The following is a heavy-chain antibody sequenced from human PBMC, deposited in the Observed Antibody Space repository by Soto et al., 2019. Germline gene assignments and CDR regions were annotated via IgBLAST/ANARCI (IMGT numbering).Heavy chain of an antibody. Sequence: SVKVSCKASGFTFTSSAVQWVRQARGQRLEWIGWIVVGSGNTNYAQKFQERVTITRDMSTSTAYMELSSRRSEDTAVYYCAALGDGYNYYDGMDVWGQGTTDTGSS. CDR3: AALGDGYNYYDGMDV. J-gene: IGHJ6*02. D-gene: IGHD5-12*01. CDR2: IVVGSGNT. V-gene: IGHV1-58*01. CDR1: GFTFTSSA.